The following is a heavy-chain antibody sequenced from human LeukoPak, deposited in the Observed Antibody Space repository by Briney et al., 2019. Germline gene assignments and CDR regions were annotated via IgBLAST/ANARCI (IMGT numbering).Heavy chain of an antibody. CDR3: ARDSVKKGSGYYYDY. Sequence: GGSLRLSCAASGFTFSSYWMHWVRQAPGKGLVWVSRINSDGSSTSYADSVKGRFTISRDNAKNTLYLQMNRLRAEDTAVYYCARDSVKKGSGYYYDYWGQGTLVTVSS. J-gene: IGHJ4*02. D-gene: IGHD3-22*01. CDR2: INSDGSST. V-gene: IGHV3-74*01. CDR1: GFTFSSYW.